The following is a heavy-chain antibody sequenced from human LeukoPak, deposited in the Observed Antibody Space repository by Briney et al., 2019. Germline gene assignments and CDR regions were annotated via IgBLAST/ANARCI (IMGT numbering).Heavy chain of an antibody. Sequence: TSETLSLTCTVSGYSIRSGYYWAWIRQPPGKGLEWIGISYHSGGTDYNPSLKSRVTISVDTSKNQFSLKLSSVTAADTAVYYCACLVATTGMAQDYWGQGTLVTVSS. D-gene: IGHD5-18*01. V-gene: IGHV4-38-2*02. CDR2: SYHSGGT. J-gene: IGHJ4*02. CDR3: ACLVATTGMAQDY. CDR1: GYSIRSGYY.